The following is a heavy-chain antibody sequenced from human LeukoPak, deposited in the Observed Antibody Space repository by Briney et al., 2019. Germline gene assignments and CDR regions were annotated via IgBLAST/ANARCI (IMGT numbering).Heavy chain of an antibody. D-gene: IGHD2-15*01. CDR3: ARSLNRYCSGGTCFNFDY. V-gene: IGHV3-9*01. J-gene: IGHJ4*02. Sequence: GRSLRLSCAASGFTFDDYAMHWVRQAPGKGLEWVSGISWNSGSIGYADSVKGRFTISRDNSKNTLYLQMNSLRAEDTAIYYCARSLNRYCSGGTCFNFDYWGQGTVVTVSS. CDR1: GFTFDDYA. CDR2: ISWNSGSI.